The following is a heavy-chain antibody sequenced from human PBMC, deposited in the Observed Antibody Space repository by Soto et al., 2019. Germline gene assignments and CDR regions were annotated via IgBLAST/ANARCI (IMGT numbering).Heavy chain of an antibody. Sequence: PGESLKISCNGSGYSFTSYWISWVRQMPGKGLEWMGRIDPSDSYTNYSPSFQGHVTISADKSISTAYLQWSSLKASDTAMYYCARDYDFWSGYYYGMDVWGQGTTVTVSS. V-gene: IGHV5-10-1*01. CDR3: ARDYDFWSGYYYGMDV. J-gene: IGHJ6*02. CDR1: GYSFTSYW. CDR2: IDPSDSYT. D-gene: IGHD3-3*01.